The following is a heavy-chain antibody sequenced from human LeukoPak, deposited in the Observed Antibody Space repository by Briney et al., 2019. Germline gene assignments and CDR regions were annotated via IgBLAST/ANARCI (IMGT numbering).Heavy chain of an antibody. J-gene: IGHJ4*02. Sequence: GGSLRLSCAASGFTFSSYAMSWVRQAPGKGLEWVSAISGSGSTIYYADSVKGRFTISRDNAKNSLYLQMDSLRAEDTAVYYCARGLSGYTAMGAYWGQGTLVTVSS. CDR3: ARGLSGYTAMGAY. V-gene: IGHV3-23*01. CDR2: ISGSGSTI. CDR1: GFTFSSYA. D-gene: IGHD5-18*01.